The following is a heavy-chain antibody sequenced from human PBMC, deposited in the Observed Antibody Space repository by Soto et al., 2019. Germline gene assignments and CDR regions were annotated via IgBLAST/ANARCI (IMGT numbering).Heavy chain of an antibody. CDR3: SRFIMVGGWFDPNYYHGMDV. J-gene: IGHJ6*02. D-gene: IGHD6-19*01. V-gene: IGHV1-18*01. CDR2: ISGYNGNT. Sequence: QVQLVQSGAEVKKPGASVTVSCKTSGYTFSNYGINWVRQAPGQGLEWMGWISGYNGNTNYAQTGQGKVTMTTDTSPGTGYMELGSLKSDDTAIYYCSRFIMVGGWFDPNYYHGMDVWGQGTTVTVSS. CDR1: GYTFSNYG.